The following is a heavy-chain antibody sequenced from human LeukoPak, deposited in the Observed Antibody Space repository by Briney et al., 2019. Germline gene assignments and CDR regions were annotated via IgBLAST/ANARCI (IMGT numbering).Heavy chain of an antibody. Sequence: PSETLSLTCTVSGGSISSYYWSWIRQPAGKGLEWIGRIYTSGGTNYNPSLKSRVTMSVDTSKNQFSLKLSSVTAADTAVYYCARDGYYYDSSGYYDPTLDYWGQGTLVTVSS. CDR1: GGSISSYY. CDR3: ARDGYYYDSSGYYDPTLDY. CDR2: IYTSGGT. V-gene: IGHV4-4*07. D-gene: IGHD3-22*01. J-gene: IGHJ4*02.